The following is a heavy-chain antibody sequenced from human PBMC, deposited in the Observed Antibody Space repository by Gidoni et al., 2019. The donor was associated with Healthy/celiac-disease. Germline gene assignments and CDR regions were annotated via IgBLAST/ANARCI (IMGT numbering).Heavy chain of an antibody. J-gene: IGHJ4*02. CDR1: GGSFSGYY. CDR2: INHSGST. V-gene: IGHV4-34*01. D-gene: IGHD6-13*01. Sequence: QVQLQQWGAGLLKPSETLSLTCAVYGGSFSGYYWSWIRQPPGKGLEWIGEINHSGSTNYNPSLKSRVTISVDTSKNQFSLKLSSVTAADTAVYYCARGRGWSSSWYCPPYFDYWGQGTLVTVSS. CDR3: ARGRGWSSSWYCPPYFDY.